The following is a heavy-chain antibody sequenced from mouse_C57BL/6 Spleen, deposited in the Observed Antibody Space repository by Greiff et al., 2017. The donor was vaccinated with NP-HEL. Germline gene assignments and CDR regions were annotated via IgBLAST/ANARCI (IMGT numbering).Heavy chain of an antibody. CDR3: ARSRGNPPMDY. V-gene: IGHV1-82*01. CDR2: IYPGDGDT. Sequence: VQLQQSGPELVKPGASVKISCKASGYAFSSSWMNWVKQRPGKGLEWIGRIYPGDGDTNYNGKFKGKATLTADKSSSTAYMQLSSLTSEDSAVYFCARSRGNPPMDYWGQGTSVTVSS. D-gene: IGHD2-1*01. CDR1: GYAFSSSW. J-gene: IGHJ4*01.